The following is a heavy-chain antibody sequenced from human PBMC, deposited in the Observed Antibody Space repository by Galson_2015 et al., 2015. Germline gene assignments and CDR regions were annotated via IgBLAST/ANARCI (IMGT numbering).Heavy chain of an antibody. CDR3: TRVRIQLWLYDYYYGMDV. J-gene: IGHJ6*02. CDR2: IRSKAYGGTT. Sequence: SLRLSCAASGFTFGDYAMSWFRQAPGKGLEWEGFIRSKAYGGTTEYAASVKGRFTISRDDSKSIAYLQMNSLKTEDTAVYYCTRVRIQLWLYDYYYGMDVWGQGTTVTVSS. V-gene: IGHV3-49*03. CDR1: GFTFGDYA. D-gene: IGHD5-18*01.